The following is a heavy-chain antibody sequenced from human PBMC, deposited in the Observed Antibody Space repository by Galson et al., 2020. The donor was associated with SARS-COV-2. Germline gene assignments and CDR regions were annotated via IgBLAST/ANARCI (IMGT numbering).Heavy chain of an antibody. CDR1: GGSISSGDYY. CDR2: IYYSGST. CDR3: ARDQTKNAVWTGYYYYYGMDV. D-gene: IGHD3-3*01. Sequence: ASETLSLTCTVSGGSISSGDYYWSWIRQPPGKGLEWIGYIYYSGSTYYHPSLKSRVTISVDTSKNQFSLKLSSVTAADTAVYYCARDQTKNAVWTGYYYYYGMDVWGQGTTVTVSS. V-gene: IGHV4-30-4*01. J-gene: IGHJ6*02.